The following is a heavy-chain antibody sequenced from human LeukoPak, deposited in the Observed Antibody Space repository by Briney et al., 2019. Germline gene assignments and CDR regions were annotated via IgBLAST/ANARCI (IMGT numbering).Heavy chain of an antibody. V-gene: IGHV4-61*01. J-gene: IGHJ4*02. D-gene: IGHD1-26*01. CDR2: IYYSGST. CDR1: GGSVSSGSYY. Sequence: PSEILSLTCTVSGGSVSSGSYYWSWIRQPPGKGLEWIGYIYYSGSTNYNPSLKSRVTISVDTSKNQFSLKLSSVTAADTAVYYCARDPSIVGATGNYFDYWGQGTLVTVSS. CDR3: ARDPSIVGATGNYFDY.